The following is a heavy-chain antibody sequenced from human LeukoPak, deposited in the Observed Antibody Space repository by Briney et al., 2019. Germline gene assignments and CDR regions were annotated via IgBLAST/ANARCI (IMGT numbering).Heavy chain of an antibody. D-gene: IGHD3-22*01. CDR3: ARVLGYYDSSTYYSPWAFDI. CDR1: GFTFSSYE. CDR2: ISSSGSSI. Sequence: GGSLRLSCAASGFTFSSYEMNWVRQAPGKGLEWVSYISSSGSSIYYADSVKGRFTISRDNAKNSLYLQMNSLRAEDTAVYYCARVLGYYDSSTYYSPWAFDIWGQGTMVTVSS. V-gene: IGHV3-48*03. J-gene: IGHJ3*02.